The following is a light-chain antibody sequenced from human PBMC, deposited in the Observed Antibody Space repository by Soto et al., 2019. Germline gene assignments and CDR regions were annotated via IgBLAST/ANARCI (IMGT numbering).Light chain of an antibody. CDR3: SAYTARSTLV. V-gene: IGLV2-14*01. J-gene: IGLJ3*02. Sequence: QSALTQPASVSGSAGQSITISCSGTMRDVGAYNLVSWYQQHPGTAPKLIIYEVRNRPSGISSRFSGSRSGNTASLTISGLQLEDEGDYHCSAYTARSTLVFGGGTKVTVL. CDR1: MRDVGAYNL. CDR2: EVR.